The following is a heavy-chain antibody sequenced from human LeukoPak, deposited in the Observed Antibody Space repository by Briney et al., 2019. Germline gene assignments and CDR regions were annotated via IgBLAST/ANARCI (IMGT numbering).Heavy chain of an antibody. D-gene: IGHD5-12*01. V-gene: IGHV4-4*07. CDR2: IYGSGTT. Sequence: PSETLSLTCTVSGGSISSYYWSWVRQPPGKGLEWIGRIYGSGTTRYNPSLQSRVTMSVDVSKNQFSLKLTSMTAADTAVYFCARGMAEAYDYNWFDPWGQGILVTVSS. J-gene: IGHJ5*02. CDR1: GGSISSYY. CDR3: ARGMAEAYDYNWFDP.